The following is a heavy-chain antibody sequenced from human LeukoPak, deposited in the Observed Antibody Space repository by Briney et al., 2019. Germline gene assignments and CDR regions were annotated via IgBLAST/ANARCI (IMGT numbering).Heavy chain of an antibody. CDR1: GGSIRSNNHY. CDR2: IYYNENT. CDR3: AGTIAGAGTSCPCFDY. J-gene: IGHJ4*02. V-gene: IGHV4-39*01. D-gene: IGHD6-19*01. Sequence: PSETLSPTCTVYGGSIRSNNHYWLWLRQPPGKGLEWIGSIYYNENTHYNLSLERRVTISTDRSKHQFPLNLISATATDAAVYFSAGTIAGAGTSCPCFDYWGQGILVTVSS.